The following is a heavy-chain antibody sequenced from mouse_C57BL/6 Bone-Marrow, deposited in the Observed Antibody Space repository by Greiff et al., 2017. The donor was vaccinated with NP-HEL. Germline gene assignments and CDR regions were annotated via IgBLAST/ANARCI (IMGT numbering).Heavy chain of an antibody. CDR2: IDPENGDT. V-gene: IGHV14-4*01. J-gene: IGHJ3*01. Sequence: EVQLQQSGAELVRPGASVKLSCTASGFNIKDDYMHWVKQRPEQGLEWIGWIDPENGDTEYASKFQGKATITADTSSNTAYLQLSSLTSEDTAVYYCTDSSRFAYWGQGTLVTVSA. CDR1: GFNIKDDY. CDR3: TDSSRFAY. D-gene: IGHD3-2*01.